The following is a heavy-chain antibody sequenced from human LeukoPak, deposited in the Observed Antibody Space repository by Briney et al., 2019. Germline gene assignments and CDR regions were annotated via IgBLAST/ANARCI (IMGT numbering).Heavy chain of an antibody. J-gene: IGHJ4*02. Sequence: PGGSLRLSCAASGFTFSSYAMSWVRQAPGKGLEWLSYISSGSGTIYYADSVKGRFTISRDNAKNLLYLQMNRLRAEDTAVYYCARGQNDWLDYYFDYWGQGTLVTVSS. CDR3: ARGQNDWLDYYFDY. V-gene: IGHV3-48*01. CDR1: GFTFSSYA. D-gene: IGHD3-9*01. CDR2: ISSGSGTI.